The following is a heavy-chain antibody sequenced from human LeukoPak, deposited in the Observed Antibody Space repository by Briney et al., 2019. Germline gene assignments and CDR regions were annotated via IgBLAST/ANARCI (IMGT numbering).Heavy chain of an antibody. CDR3: VRLGRDGYTYGAAY. D-gene: IGHD5-24*01. J-gene: IGHJ1*01. CDR1: GYTFDDYG. V-gene: IGHV3-20*03. CDR2: INWNGGST. Sequence: AGSLPLSLAGSGYTFDDYGMRWVRQAPGKGLEWVAGINWNGGSTGYAASVKGRCTISRDNAKNPLYLEMNSLRAEDTAFYYCVRLGRDGYTYGAAYWGQDNPGTVSS.